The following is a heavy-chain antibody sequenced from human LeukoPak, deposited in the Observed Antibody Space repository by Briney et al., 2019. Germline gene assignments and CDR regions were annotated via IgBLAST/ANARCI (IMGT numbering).Heavy chain of an antibody. CDR2: INPSGGST. CDR3: ARDPSYDFGLDY. Sequence: ASVKVSCKASGYTFTSYYMHGVRQAPGQGLGWMGIINPSGGSTSYAQKFQGRVTMTRDTSTSTVYMELSSLRSEDTAVYYCARDPSYDFGLDYWGQGTLVTVSS. D-gene: IGHD3-3*01. V-gene: IGHV1-46*01. J-gene: IGHJ4*02. CDR1: GYTFTSYY.